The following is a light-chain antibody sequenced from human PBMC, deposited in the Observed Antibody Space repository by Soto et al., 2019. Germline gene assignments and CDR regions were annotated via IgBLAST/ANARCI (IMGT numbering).Light chain of an antibody. CDR1: SGDIGTYDS. CDR2: DVT. V-gene: IGLV2-14*01. Sequence: QSVLTQPASVSGSPGQSITISCTGTSGDIGTYDSVSWYQQYPDKGPKLIIYDVTTRPSGVSNRFSGSKSGNTASLTISGLQSEDEADYYCSSFTSSTTLVVFGGGTKVTVL. J-gene: IGLJ2*01. CDR3: SSFTSSTTLVV.